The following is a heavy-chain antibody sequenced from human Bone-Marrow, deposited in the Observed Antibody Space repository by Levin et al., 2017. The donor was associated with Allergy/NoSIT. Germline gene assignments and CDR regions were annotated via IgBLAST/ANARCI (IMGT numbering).Heavy chain of an antibody. CDR2: IHSGGRK. V-gene: IGHV3-66*01. J-gene: IGHJ4*02. D-gene: IGHD5-12*01. Sequence: LSLICAASGFTISTNYMSWVRQVPGKGLEWVSIIHSGGRKNYADSVKGRFTISRDNYNNTLYLQMNSLRGEDTAIYYCARDDVVATNHWGQGTLVIVSS. CDR1: GFTISTNY. CDR3: ARDDVVATNH.